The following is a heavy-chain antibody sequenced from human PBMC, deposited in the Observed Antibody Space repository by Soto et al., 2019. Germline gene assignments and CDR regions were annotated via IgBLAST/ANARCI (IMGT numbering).Heavy chain of an antibody. J-gene: IGHJ5*02. CDR3: SRHSDCSGGSCYSEYFAVGNWFDP. CDR2: IYYSGST. D-gene: IGHD2-15*01. V-gene: IGHV4-39*01. Sequence: SETLSLTCTVSGGSISSGRYYWGWIRQPPGKGLEWIGSIYYSGSTYSNPSLKSRVTISVDTSKNQFSLRLSSVTAADTAVYYCSRHSDCSGGSCYSEYFAVGNWFDPWGQGTLVTVSS. CDR1: GGSISSGRYY.